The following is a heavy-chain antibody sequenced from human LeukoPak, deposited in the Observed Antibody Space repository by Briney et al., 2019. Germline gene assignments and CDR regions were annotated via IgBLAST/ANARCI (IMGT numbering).Heavy chain of an antibody. D-gene: IGHD5-24*01. J-gene: IGHJ4*01. CDR1: GFTFSTSW. Sequence: PGGSLRLSCAASGFTFSTSWMHWVRQAPGKGLVWVSQINGDGGRTRYADSVKGRLTISRDNAKNTAYLQMNSLRTDDTAMYYCARGRNGFFDYWGHGTLVTVSS. CDR3: ARGRNGFFDY. V-gene: IGHV3-74*01. CDR2: INGDGGRT.